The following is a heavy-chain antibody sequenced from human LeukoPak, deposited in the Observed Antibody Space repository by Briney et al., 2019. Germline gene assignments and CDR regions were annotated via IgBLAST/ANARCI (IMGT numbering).Heavy chain of an antibody. D-gene: IGHD2-2*01. Sequence: GSLRLSCAASGFTVSSNYMSWVRQAPGKGLEWVSVIYSGGSTYYADSVKGRFTISRDNSKNTLYLQMNSLRAEDTAVYYCARALRYCSSTSCPGVDYWGQGTLVTVSS. CDR1: GFTVSSNY. J-gene: IGHJ4*02. CDR3: ARALRYCSSTSCPGVDY. V-gene: IGHV3-53*01. CDR2: IYSGGST.